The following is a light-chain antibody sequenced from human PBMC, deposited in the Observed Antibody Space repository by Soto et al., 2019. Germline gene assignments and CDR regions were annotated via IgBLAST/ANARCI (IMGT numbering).Light chain of an antibody. Sequence: EIVLTQSPATLSLSPGDRVTLSCRASQTVGRYLSWYQHSPGQGPRLLVYDASNSATGIPARFSGSGSETDFTLTISSLEPEDFAVYYGQQRLHWPITFGQGTRLEIK. CDR1: QTVGRY. CDR2: DAS. V-gene: IGKV3-11*01. J-gene: IGKJ5*01. CDR3: QQRLHWPIT.